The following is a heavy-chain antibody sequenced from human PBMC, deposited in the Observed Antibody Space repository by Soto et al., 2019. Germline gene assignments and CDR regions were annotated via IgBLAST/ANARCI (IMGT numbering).Heavy chain of an antibody. V-gene: IGHV1-18*01. Sequence: QVQLVQSGAEVKKPGASVKVSCKASGYTFTSYGISWVRQAPGQGLEWMGWISAYNGNTNYAQKLQGRVTMTTDTSTSTAYMELRSLRSDDTAVYYCARDRPFDYGDYVFGMDVWGQGTTVTVSS. CDR1: GYTFTSYG. J-gene: IGHJ6*02. CDR3: ARDRPFDYGDYVFGMDV. D-gene: IGHD4-17*01. CDR2: ISAYNGNT.